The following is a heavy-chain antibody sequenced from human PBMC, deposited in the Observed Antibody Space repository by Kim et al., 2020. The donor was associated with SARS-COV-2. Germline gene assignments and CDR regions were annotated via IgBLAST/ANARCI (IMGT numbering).Heavy chain of an antibody. J-gene: IGHJ4*02. Sequence: GGSLRLSCAASGFTFSSYSMNWVRQAPGKGLEWVSSISSSSSYIYYADSVKGRFTISRDNAKNSLYLQMNSLRAEDTAVYYCARDKERYSSSWYSGPGEKRRLKTLFDYWGQGTLVTVSS. V-gene: IGHV3-21*01. CDR2: ISSSSSYI. CDR3: ARDKERYSSSWYSGPGEKRRLKTLFDY. CDR1: GFTFSSYS. D-gene: IGHD6-13*01.